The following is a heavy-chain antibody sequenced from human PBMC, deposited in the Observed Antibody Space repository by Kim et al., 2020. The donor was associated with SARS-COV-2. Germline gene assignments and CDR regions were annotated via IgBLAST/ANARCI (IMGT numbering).Heavy chain of an antibody. J-gene: IGHJ6*02. V-gene: IGHV3-23*01. CDR3: AKDFAGGSIYYNYFGMDV. D-gene: IGHD2-15*01. CDR1: GFTFSNYA. CDR2: IRGSGGRT. Sequence: GGSLRLSCEASGFTFSNYAMSWVRQAPGKGLEWVAGIRGSGGRTDYADSVKGRFTISRDNSKNTLYLEMNSLRADDTTMYYCAKDFAGGSIYYNYFGMDVWGHGTTVSVSS.